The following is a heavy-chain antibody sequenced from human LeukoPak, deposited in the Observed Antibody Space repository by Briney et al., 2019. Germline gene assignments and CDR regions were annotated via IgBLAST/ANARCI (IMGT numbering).Heavy chain of an antibody. D-gene: IGHD2-15*01. V-gene: IGHV3-30*02. Sequence: GGSLRLSCAASGFTFSSYAMHWVRQAPGKGLEWVAFIRFDGSNKYYADSVKGRFTISRDNSKNTLYLQMNSLRAEDTAVYYCAKDRWSYGYVVAQTDFDYWGQGTLVTVSS. CDR2: IRFDGSNK. CDR3: AKDRWSYGYVVAQTDFDY. CDR1: GFTFSSYA. J-gene: IGHJ4*02.